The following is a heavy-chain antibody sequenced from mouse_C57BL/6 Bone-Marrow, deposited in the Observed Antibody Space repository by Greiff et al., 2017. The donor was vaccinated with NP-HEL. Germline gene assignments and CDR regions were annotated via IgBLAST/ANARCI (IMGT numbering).Heavy chain of an antibody. V-gene: IGHV14-4*01. Sequence: VQLQQSGAELVRPGASVKLSCTASGFNIKDDYMHWVKQRPEQGLEWIGWIDPENGDTEYASKFQGKFTITADTSSNTAYLQLSSLTSEDTAVYNCTTDYSNHYYYAMDYWGQGTSVTVSA. D-gene: IGHD2-5*01. CDR3: TTDYSNHYYYAMDY. CDR2: IDPENGDT. CDR1: GFNIKDDY. J-gene: IGHJ4*01.